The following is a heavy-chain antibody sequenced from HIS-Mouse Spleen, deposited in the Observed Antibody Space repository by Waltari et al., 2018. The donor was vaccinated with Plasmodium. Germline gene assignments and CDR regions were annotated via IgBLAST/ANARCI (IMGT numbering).Heavy chain of an antibody. CDR2: ISDDGSNK. J-gene: IGHJ4*02. CDR1: GFTFSSYG. CDR3: AKDDRRRNFDY. Sequence: QVQLVESGGGVVQPGRSLRLSCAASGFTFSSYGMQRVQQAPGKESKLGAVISDDGSNKYYADSVKGRFTISRDNSKNTLYLQMNSLRAEDTAVYYCAKDDRRRNFDYWGQGTLVTVSS. V-gene: IGHV3-30*18.